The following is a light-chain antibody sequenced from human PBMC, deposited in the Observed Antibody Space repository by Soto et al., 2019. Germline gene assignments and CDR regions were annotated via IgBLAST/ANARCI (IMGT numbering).Light chain of an antibody. J-gene: IGKJ2*01. CDR3: QQYVTSPPVYT. Sequence: EVVLTQSPGTLSLSPGERATLSCRTSQTVSSSYYLAWYQQKPGQAPRLLIYGASNRASGVPDRFSSGWSGTDFTLTISRLESEDFAVYYCQQYVTSPPVYTFGQGTELRIK. V-gene: IGKV3-20*01. CDR2: GAS. CDR1: QTVSSSYY.